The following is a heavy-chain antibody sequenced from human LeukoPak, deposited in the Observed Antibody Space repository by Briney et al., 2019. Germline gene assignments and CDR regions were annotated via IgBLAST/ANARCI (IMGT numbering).Heavy chain of an antibody. CDR3: AKSGYSSSWSNAAVYNWFDP. V-gene: IGHV3-23*01. D-gene: IGHD6-13*01. CDR1: GFTFSSYD. CDR2: ISGSGGST. J-gene: IGHJ5*02. Sequence: GGSLRLSCAASGFTFSSYDMSWVRQAPGKGLEWVSGISGSGGSTYYADSVKGRFTISRDNSKNTLYVQMDSLRAEDTAVYYCAKSGYSSSWSNAAVYNWFDPWGQGTLVTVSS.